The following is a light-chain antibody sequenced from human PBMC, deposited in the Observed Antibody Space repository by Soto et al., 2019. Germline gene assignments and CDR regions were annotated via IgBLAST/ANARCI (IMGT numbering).Light chain of an antibody. J-gene: IGKJ2*01. V-gene: IGKV3-20*01. CDR3: QQYGTSPPYT. CDR1: QSVSSSN. Sequence: EIVLTQSPVTLSLSPGERATLSCRASQSVSSSNLAWYQQKTVQAPRLLIYGTSSRATGIPGRFSGSGSGTDSTLTISRLEPEDFAVYYCQQYGTSPPYTFGQGTKQEIQ. CDR2: GTS.